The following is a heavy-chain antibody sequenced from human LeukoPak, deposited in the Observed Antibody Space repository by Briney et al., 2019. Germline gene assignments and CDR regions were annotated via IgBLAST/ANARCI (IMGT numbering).Heavy chain of an antibody. CDR3: ARDCTNGVCFDY. CDR1: GFTFSSYS. V-gene: IGHV3-48*01. D-gene: IGHD2-8*01. J-gene: IGHJ4*02. Sequence: GGSLRLSCAASGFTFSSYSMNWVRQAPGKGLEWVSYISSSSYTIYYADSVKGRFTISRDNAKNSLYLQMNSLRAGDTAVYYCARDCTNGVCFDYWGQGTLVTVSS. CDR2: ISSSSYTI.